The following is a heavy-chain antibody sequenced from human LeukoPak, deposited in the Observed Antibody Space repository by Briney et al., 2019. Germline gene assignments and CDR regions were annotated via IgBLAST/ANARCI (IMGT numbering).Heavy chain of an antibody. CDR2: IYHSGSA. CDR3: ARIYYGVNWFEP. V-gene: IGHV4-38-2*02. CDR1: GYSISSGYY. D-gene: IGHD3-10*01. J-gene: IGHJ5*02. Sequence: SETLSLTCTVSGYSISSGYYWAWIRQPPGKGLDWIGCIYHSGSAASNTSLTSRVTISVDTSHNQFSLQLSSVTAPDTARYYWARIYYGVNWFEPWGQGTLVTVSS.